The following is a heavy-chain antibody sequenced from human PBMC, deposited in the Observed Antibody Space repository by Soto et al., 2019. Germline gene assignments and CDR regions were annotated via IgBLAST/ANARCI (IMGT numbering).Heavy chain of an antibody. V-gene: IGHV4-34*01. D-gene: IGHD6-13*01. Sequence: PSETLSLTCAVYGGSFSGYYWSWIRQPPGKGLEWIGEINHSGSTNYNPSLKSRVTISVDTSKNQFSLKLSSVTAADTAVYYCASGLAAALYYFDYWGQGALVTVS. CDR3: ASGLAAALYYFDY. J-gene: IGHJ4*02. CDR1: GGSFSGYY. CDR2: INHSGST.